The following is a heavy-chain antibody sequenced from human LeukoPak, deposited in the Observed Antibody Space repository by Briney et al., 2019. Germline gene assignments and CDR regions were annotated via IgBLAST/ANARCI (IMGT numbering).Heavy chain of an antibody. J-gene: IGHJ4*02. CDR3: AREIPYNWNYADY. V-gene: IGHV4-59*01. CDR1: GGSISSYY. D-gene: IGHD1-20*01. Sequence: SETLSLTCTVSGGSISSYYWSWIRQPPGKGLEWIGYIYYSGSTNYNPSLKSRVTISVDTSKNQFSLKLSSVTAADTAVYYCAREIPYNWNYADYWGQGTLVTVSS. CDR2: IYYSGST.